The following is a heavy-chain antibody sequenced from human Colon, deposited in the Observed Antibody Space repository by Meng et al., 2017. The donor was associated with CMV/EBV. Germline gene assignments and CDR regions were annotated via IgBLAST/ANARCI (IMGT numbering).Heavy chain of an antibody. V-gene: IGHV1-69*10. CDR2: MIAVLRMM. J-gene: IGHJ5*02. Sequence: RWVRQDPGEGLDWMGGMIAVLRMMSDAQKFGDRVTNDAEKSTSTGYMERSRLRSDDTAVDYCERGAAAATYARNGFDPWGQGTLVTVSS. D-gene: IGHD6-13*01. CDR3: ERGAAAATYARNGFDP.